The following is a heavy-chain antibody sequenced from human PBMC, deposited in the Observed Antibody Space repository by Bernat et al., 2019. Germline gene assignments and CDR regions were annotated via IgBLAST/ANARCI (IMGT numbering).Heavy chain of an antibody. CDR2: IYYSGST. V-gene: IGHV4-39*01. J-gene: IGHJ4*02. CDR1: GGSISSSSYY. D-gene: IGHD2-2*01. CDR3: ARHRSQLPLEGGGEYFDY. Sequence: QLQLQESGPGLVKPSETLSLTCTVSGGSISSSSYYWGWIRQPPGKGLEWIGSIYYSGSTYYNPSLKSRVTISVDTSKNQFSLKLSSVTAADTAVYYCARHRSQLPLEGGGEYFDYWGQGTLVTVSS.